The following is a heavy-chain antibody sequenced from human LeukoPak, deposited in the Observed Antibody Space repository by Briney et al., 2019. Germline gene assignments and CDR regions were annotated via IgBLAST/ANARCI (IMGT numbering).Heavy chain of an antibody. D-gene: IGHD6-19*01. CDR3: ARALYSSGWFGSLDY. CDR1: GGSISSYY. V-gene: IGHV4-59*01. Sequence: PSETLSLTCTVSGGSISSYYWSWIRQPPGKGLEWIGYIYYSGSTNYNPSLKSRVTISVDTSKNQFSLKLSSVTAADTAVYYCARALYSSGWFGSLDYWGQGTLVTVSS. J-gene: IGHJ4*02. CDR2: IYYSGST.